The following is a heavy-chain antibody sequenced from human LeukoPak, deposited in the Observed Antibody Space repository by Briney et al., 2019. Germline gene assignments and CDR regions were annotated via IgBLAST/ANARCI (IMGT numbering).Heavy chain of an antibody. V-gene: IGHV1-2*02. CDR2: IDPKSGAT. J-gene: IGHJ4*02. CDR1: GYTFTDCF. Sequence: VASVRVSCKTSGYTFTDCFMHWVRQAPGQGLEWMGWIDPKSGATNCAQKFQGRVTMTRDTSINTVYMELTTLRSDDTAIYYCATLGGHPLAAQNGYWGQGTLVTVSS. D-gene: IGHD3-16*01. CDR3: ATLGGHPLAAQNGY.